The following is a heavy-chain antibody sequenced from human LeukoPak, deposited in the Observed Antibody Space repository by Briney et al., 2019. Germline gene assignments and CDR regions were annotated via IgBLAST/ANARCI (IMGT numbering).Heavy chain of an antibody. CDR2: IYYSGST. D-gene: IGHD2-2*01. CDR3: ASVVPVDAIENLDV. J-gene: IGHJ6*02. Sequence: PSETLSLTCTVSGGSISSYYWSWIRQPPGKGLEWIGYIYYSGSTNYNPSLKSRVTISVDTSKNQFSLKLSSVTAADTAVYYCASVVPVDAIENLDVWGQGTTVTVSS. CDR1: GGSISSYY. V-gene: IGHV4-59*12.